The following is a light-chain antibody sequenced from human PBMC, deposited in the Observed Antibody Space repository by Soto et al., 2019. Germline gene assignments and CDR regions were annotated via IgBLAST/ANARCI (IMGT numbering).Light chain of an antibody. CDR2: GAS. CDR3: QQYNNWPFIT. J-gene: IGKJ5*01. V-gene: IGKV3-15*01. CDR1: QSVRGN. Sequence: EIVMTQSPATLSVSPGERATLSCRASQSVRGNLAWYQQKPGQSPRLRIYGASSRATGIPARFSGSGSGTEFTLTIRSLQSEDFAVYYCQQYNNWPFITFGQGTRLEIK.